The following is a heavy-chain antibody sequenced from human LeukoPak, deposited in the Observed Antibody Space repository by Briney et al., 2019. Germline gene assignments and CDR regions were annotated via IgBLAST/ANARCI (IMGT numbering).Heavy chain of an antibody. CDR1: GYTFTSYD. V-gene: IGHV1-8*03. CDR3: ARGNSGTRRNYYYYMDV. D-gene: IGHD1-26*01. J-gene: IGHJ6*03. Sequence: ASVKVSCTASGYTFTSYDINWVRQATGQGLEWMGWMNPNSGNTGYAQKFQGRVTITRNTSISTAYMELSSLRSEDTAVYYCARGNSGTRRNYYYYMDVWGKGTTVTVSS. CDR2: MNPNSGNT.